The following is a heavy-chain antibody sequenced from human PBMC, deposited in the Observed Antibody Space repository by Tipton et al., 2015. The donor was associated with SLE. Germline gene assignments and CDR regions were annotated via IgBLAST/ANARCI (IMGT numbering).Heavy chain of an antibody. Sequence: SLRLSCAASGFTFSSYWLHWFRQAPGKGLVWVSRINSDGSSTSYADSVKGRFTISRDNAKNTLYLQMNSLRAEDTAVYYCARVRREQGYFDYGGQGTLVTVSS. J-gene: IGHJ4*02. CDR3: ARVRREQGYFDY. CDR2: INSDGSST. V-gene: IGHV3-74*01. CDR1: GFTFSSYW. D-gene: IGHD1-26*01.